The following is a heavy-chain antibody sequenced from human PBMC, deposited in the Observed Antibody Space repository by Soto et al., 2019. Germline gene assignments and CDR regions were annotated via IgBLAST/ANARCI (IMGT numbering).Heavy chain of an antibody. CDR1: GYIFTSYG. V-gene: IGHV1-18*01. J-gene: IGHJ6*03. D-gene: IGHD3-10*01. CDR2: ISVDSGNT. CDR3: ARFHGSGTTYYMDV. Sequence: QVQLVQSGAELKKPGASAKVSCKASGYIFTSYGISWVRQAPGQGLEWMAWISVDSGNTNYAQNFQGRVTMTTDTPASPAHMELRSLRSDDPAVYYCARFHGSGTTYYMDVWGKGTTVIVSS.